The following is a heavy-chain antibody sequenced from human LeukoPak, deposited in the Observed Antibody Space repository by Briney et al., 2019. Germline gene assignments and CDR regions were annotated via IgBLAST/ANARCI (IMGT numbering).Heavy chain of an antibody. V-gene: IGHV1-2*02. CDR1: GYSLNAYF. D-gene: IGHD3-22*01. Sequence: ASVKVSCKASGYSLNAYFMHWVRQAPGQGLEWMGWVNPESGDTKYAQKFQGRVSMTRDTSISTVYMELNSLTSDDTAVYYCARDPGQTYYFESRGYSRSDYWGQGTLVTVSS. J-gene: IGHJ4*02. CDR3: ARDPGQTYYFESRGYSRSDY. CDR2: VNPESGDT.